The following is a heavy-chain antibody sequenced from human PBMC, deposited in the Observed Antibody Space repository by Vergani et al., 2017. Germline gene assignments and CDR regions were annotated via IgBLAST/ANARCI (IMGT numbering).Heavy chain of an antibody. Sequence: QVQLQESGPGLVKPSQTLSLTCTVSGGSISSGSYYWSWIRQPAGKGLEWIGRIYTSGSTNYNHSLKSRVTISVDTSKNQFSLKLSSVTAADTAVYYCAREWGDYDFWSGYSIDWGQGTLVTVSS. J-gene: IGHJ4*02. CDR1: GGSISSGSYY. CDR2: IYTSGST. CDR3: AREWGDYDFWSGYSID. D-gene: IGHD3-3*01. V-gene: IGHV4-61*02.